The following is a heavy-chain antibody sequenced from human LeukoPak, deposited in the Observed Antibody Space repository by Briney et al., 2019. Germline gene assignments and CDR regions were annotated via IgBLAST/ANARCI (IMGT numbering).Heavy chain of an antibody. CDR3: ARGGSNNQYYFDY. CDR1: GYTFTGYY. D-gene: IGHD1-14*01. V-gene: IGHV1-2*02. Sequence: ASVKVSCKASGYTFTGYYMHWVRQAPGQGLEWMGWINPDSGGTNSAQKFQGRVTMTRDTSISTAYMELTRLRSDDTAVYYCARGGSNNQYYFDYWGQGTLVTISS. CDR2: INPDSGGT. J-gene: IGHJ4*02.